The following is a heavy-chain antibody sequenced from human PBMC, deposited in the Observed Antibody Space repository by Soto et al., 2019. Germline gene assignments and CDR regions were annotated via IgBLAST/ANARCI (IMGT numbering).Heavy chain of an antibody. V-gene: IGHV4-4*09. CDR3: ARLGNRYFMDA. D-gene: IGHD1-1*01. CDR2: IYTSGTT. Sequence: QVQLQESGPGLVKPSETLSLTCSVSDGSISGLYWTWVGQPPGKGLEWIGWIYTSGTTNYNPSLKGQFTNTVDTSKDRFSAEVTSVTSADTAVYCSARLGNRYFMDAGGEGTTVTVSS. J-gene: IGHJ6*03. CDR1: DGSISGLY.